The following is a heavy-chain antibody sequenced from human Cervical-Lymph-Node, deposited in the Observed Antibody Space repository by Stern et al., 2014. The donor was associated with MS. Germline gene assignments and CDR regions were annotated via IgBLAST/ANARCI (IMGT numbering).Heavy chain of an antibody. CDR2: MKPNSGDT. Sequence: VQLVESGAEVKKPGASVKVSCKASGYTFTSYEINWVRQATGQGLEWMGGMKPNSGDTGYAQKFQGRVTMSRNTSISTAYMELSSLTSEDTAIYYCATGAIPFYDWGQGTLVTVSS. J-gene: IGHJ4*02. CDR3: ATGAIPFYD. CDR1: GYTFTSYE. D-gene: IGHD3-3*01. V-gene: IGHV1-8*01.